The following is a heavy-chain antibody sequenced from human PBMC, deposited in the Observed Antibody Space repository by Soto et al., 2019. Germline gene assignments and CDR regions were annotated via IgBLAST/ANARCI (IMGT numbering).Heavy chain of an antibody. V-gene: IGHV3-74*01. CDR1: GFTFSSHW. J-gene: IGHJ4*02. Sequence: EVPLVESGGGLVQPGGSLRLSCAASGFTFSSHWMHWVRQAPGKGLVWVSRISSDGSTATYADSVRGRFTISRDNAKNTLYLQMNSLRAEDTAMYYCARVLSCSDGSCYSNFDYWGQGTLVTVSS. D-gene: IGHD2-15*01. CDR3: ARVLSCSDGSCYSNFDY. CDR2: ISSDGSTA.